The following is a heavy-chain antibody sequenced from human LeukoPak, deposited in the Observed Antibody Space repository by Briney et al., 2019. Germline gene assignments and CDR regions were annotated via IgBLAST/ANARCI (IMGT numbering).Heavy chain of an antibody. CDR1: GFTFSSYG. CDR3: AKDLSSGCPNWFDP. D-gene: IGHD6-19*01. J-gene: IGHJ5*02. V-gene: IGHV3-23*01. CDR2: ISGSGGST. Sequence: GGTLRLSCAASGFTFSSYGMSWVRQAPGKGLEWVSAISGSGGSTYYADSVKGRFTISRDNSKNTLYLQMDSLRAEDTAVYYCAKDLSSGCPNWFDPWGQGTLVTVSS.